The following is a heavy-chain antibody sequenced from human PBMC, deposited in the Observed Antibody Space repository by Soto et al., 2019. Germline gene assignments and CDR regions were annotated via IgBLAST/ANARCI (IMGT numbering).Heavy chain of an antibody. CDR3: ARRIVGDTMVRGVIIIDYFDY. CDR2: IYYSGST. CDR1: GGSISSYY. D-gene: IGHD3-10*01. J-gene: IGHJ4*02. Sequence: PSETLSLTCTVSGGSISSYYWSWIRQPPGKGLEWIGYIYYSGSTNYNPSLKSRVTISVDTSKNQFSLKLSSVTAADTAVYYCARRIVGDTMVRGVIIIDYFDYWGQGTLVTVSS. V-gene: IGHV4-59*01.